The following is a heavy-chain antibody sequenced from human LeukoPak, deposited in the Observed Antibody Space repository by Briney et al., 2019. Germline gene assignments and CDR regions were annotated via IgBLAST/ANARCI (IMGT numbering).Heavy chain of an antibody. Sequence: GASVKVSCKASGYTFSNYAITWVRQAPGQGLEWMGWISGDNGQTKYAQNFQDRVTMTTDTPTSTAYLELKSLRSDDTAVYYCARDPGTYTGSYYGLNWGQGTLVTV. CDR2: ISGDNGQT. D-gene: IGHD1-26*01. CDR1: GYTFSNYA. CDR3: ARDPGTYTGSYYGLN. V-gene: IGHV1-18*01. J-gene: IGHJ4*02.